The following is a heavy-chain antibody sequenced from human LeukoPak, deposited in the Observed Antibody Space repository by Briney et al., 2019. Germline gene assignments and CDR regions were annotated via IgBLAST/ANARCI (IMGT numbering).Heavy chain of an antibody. CDR1: GFTFRSYE. D-gene: IGHD4-17*01. CDR2: ISTSGSTI. CDR3: ARDGDYAQDFDY. Sequence: GGSLRLSCAASGFTFRSYEMNWVRQAPGKGLEWISYISTSGSTIYYADSVKGRFTISRDNAKNSLYLQMNSLRAEDTAVYFCARDGDYAQDFDYWGQGTLVTVSS. V-gene: IGHV3-48*03. J-gene: IGHJ4*02.